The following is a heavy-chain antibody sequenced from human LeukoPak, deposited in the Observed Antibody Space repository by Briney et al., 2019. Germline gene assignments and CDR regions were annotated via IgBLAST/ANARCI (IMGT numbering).Heavy chain of an antibody. J-gene: IGHJ5*02. V-gene: IGHV1-69*05. Sequence: SVTVSCTASGGTFSSYAISWVRQAPGQGLEWMGGIIPIFGTANYAQKFQGRVTITTDESTSTAYMELSSLRSEDTAVYYCARVGLRPYNWFDPWGQGTLVTVSS. D-gene: IGHD3-3*01. CDR2: IIPIFGTA. CDR3: ARVGLRPYNWFDP. CDR1: GGTFSSYA.